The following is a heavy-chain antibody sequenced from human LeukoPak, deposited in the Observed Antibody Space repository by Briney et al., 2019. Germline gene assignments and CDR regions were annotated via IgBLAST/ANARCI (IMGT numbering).Heavy chain of an antibody. V-gene: IGHV3-74*01. Sequence: GSLRLSCAASGFTFSSYWMHWVRQAPGKGLVWVSRINSDGSSTSYADSVKGRFTISRDNAKNTLYLQMNSLRAEDTAVYYCARDPRPYGGDSGGSWFDPWGQGTLVTVSS. D-gene: IGHD4-23*01. J-gene: IGHJ5*02. CDR2: INSDGSST. CDR1: GFTFSSYW. CDR3: ARDPRPYGGDSGGSWFDP.